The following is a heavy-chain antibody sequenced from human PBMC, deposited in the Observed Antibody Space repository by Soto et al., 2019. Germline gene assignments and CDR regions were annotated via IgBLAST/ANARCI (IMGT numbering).Heavy chain of an antibody. Sequence: VASVKVSCKVSGYTLTELSMHWVRQAPGKGLEWMGGFDPEDGETIYAQKFQGRVTMTEDTSTDTAYMELSSLRSEDTAVYYCATVGYSRVVVDYWGQGTLVTVSS. CDR1: GYTLTELS. CDR3: ATVGYSRVVVDY. V-gene: IGHV1-24*01. D-gene: IGHD6-13*01. CDR2: FDPEDGET. J-gene: IGHJ4*02.